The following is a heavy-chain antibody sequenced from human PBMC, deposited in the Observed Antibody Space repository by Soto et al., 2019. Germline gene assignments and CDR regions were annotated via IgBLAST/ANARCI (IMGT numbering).Heavy chain of an antibody. CDR3: ARGSGGYYYNYWMDV. D-gene: IGHD3-16*01. Sequence: GGSLRLSCAASGFTFSGHWLHCGRQAPGKGLVWVSHISYDGTETTYADSVKGRFTISRDNPKSTLYLHMNSVRAEDTGVYTCARGSGGYYYNYWMDVWGQGTTVTVS. CDR2: ISYDGTET. V-gene: IGHV3-74*03. CDR1: GFTFSGHW. J-gene: IGHJ6*02.